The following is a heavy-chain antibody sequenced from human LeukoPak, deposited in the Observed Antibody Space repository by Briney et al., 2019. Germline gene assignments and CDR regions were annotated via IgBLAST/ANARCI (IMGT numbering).Heavy chain of an antibody. CDR1: GFTFSSYG. CDR2: IRYDGSNK. V-gene: IGHV3-30*02. D-gene: IGHD6-13*01. CDR3: AKDVVGYSSSWYWVY. J-gene: IGHJ4*02. Sequence: GGSLRLSCAASGFTFSSYGMHWVRQAPGKGLEWVAFIRYDGSNKYYADSVKGRFTISRDNSKNTLYLQMNSLRAEDTAVYYCAKDVVGYSSSWYWVYWGQGTLVTVSS.